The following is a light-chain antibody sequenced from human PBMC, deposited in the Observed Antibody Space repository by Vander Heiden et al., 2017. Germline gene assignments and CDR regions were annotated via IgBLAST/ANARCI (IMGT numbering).Light chain of an antibody. J-gene: IGLJ3*02. CDR3: HVWDSDDDRPV. Sequence: SYLLTHPPSVSVDPGQTARITCGAKSIGSKSVHWYQVRPGQAPVLVVYDDHDRPSGIPERLSGSNSGNTATLTISRVEAGDEADYDCHVWDSDDDRPVFGGGTKLNGL. CDR1: SIGSKS. V-gene: IGLV3-21*02. CDR2: DDH.